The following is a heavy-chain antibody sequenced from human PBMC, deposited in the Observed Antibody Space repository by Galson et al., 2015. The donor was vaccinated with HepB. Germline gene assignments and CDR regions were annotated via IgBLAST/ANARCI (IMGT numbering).Heavy chain of an antibody. V-gene: IGHV1-46*04. D-gene: IGHD3-22*01. J-gene: IGHJ4*02. CDR1: GYTFTSYY. CDR2: INPSGGST. CDR3: IYDSSGYLDY. Sequence: SVKVSCKASGYTFTSYYMHWVRQAPGQGLEWMGIINPSGGSTSYAQKLQGRVTMTRDTSTSTVYMELSSLRSEDTAVYYCIYDSSGYLDYWGQGTLVTVSS.